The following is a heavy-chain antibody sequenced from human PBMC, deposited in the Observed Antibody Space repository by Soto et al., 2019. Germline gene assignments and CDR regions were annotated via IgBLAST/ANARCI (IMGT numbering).Heavy chain of an antibody. CDR3: ASGYLGYCSGGSCYSDPVRGFDP. V-gene: IGHV3-23*01. D-gene: IGHD2-15*01. Sequence: GGSLRLSCAASGFTFSSYGMSWVRQAPGKGLEWVSAISGSGRNTYYADSVKGRFTISRDNSKNTLYLQMNSLRAEDTAVYYCASGYLGYCSGGSCYSDPVRGFDPWGQGTLVTVSS. CDR2: ISGSGRNT. CDR1: GFTFSSYG. J-gene: IGHJ5*02.